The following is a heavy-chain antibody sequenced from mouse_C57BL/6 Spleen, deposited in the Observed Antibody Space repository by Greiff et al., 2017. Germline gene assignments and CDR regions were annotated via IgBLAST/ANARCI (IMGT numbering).Heavy chain of an antibody. CDR3: ARGEAAQANYAMDY. CDR2: INPNNGGT. CDR1: GYTFTDYN. V-gene: IGHV1-18*01. J-gene: IGHJ4*01. D-gene: IGHD3-2*02. Sequence: VQLKQSGPELVKPGASVKIPCKASGYTFTDYNMDWVKQSHGKSLEWIGDINPNNGGTIYNQKFKGKATLTVDKSSSTAYMELRSLTSEETAVYYCARGEAAQANYAMDYWGQGTSVTVSS.